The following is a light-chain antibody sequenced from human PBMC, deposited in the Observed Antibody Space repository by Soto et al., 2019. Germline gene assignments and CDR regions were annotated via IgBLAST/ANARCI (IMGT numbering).Light chain of an antibody. J-gene: IGKJ5*01. Sequence: DIQMTQSPSSLSASVGDRVTITCRASQSISSYLNWYQQKQGQAPKLLIYAASSLQSGVPSRFIGGGSATAFSLTITSLQPEDFATYYCQQSYSTPITFGQGTRLEI. CDR3: QQSYSTPIT. CDR1: QSISSY. CDR2: AAS. V-gene: IGKV1-39*01.